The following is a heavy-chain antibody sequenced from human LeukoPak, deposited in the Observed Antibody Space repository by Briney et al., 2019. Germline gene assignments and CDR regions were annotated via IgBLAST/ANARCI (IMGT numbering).Heavy chain of an antibody. D-gene: IGHD6-19*01. CDR1: GGTFSSYA. V-gene: IGHV1-69*06. CDR2: IIPIFGTA. Sequence: ASVKVSCKASGGTFSSYAISWVRQAPGQGLEWMRGIIPIFGTANYAQKFQGRVTITADKSTSTAYMELSSLRSEDTAVYYCASAVLDSQWLVEGVFDYWGQGTLVTVSS. J-gene: IGHJ4*02. CDR3: ASAVLDSQWLVEGVFDY.